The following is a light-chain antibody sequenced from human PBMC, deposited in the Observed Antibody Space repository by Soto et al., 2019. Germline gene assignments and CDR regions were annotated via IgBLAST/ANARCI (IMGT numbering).Light chain of an antibody. J-gene: IGKJ5*01. CDR3: QQYNTWPPAIT. CDR1: QSVTSN. V-gene: IGKV3-15*01. CDR2: GAS. Sequence: EIVMTQSPATLSVSPGDRATLSCRASQSVTSNLAWYQQKPGQAPRLLIYGASTRATGIPARFSGSGSVTDFTLTISSLQSEDFAVYYCQQYNTWPPAITFGQGTRLEIK.